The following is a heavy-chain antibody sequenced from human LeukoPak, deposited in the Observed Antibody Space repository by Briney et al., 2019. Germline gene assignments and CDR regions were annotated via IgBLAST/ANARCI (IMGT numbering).Heavy chain of an antibody. CDR2: ISTSSNTI. CDR3: ARDFRYRAFDI. D-gene: IGHD2-2*02. CDR1: GFTFSSYE. V-gene: IGHV3-48*03. Sequence: GGSLRLSCAASGFTFSSYEMNWVRQAPGKGLEWVSYISTSSNTIHYADSVKGRFTLSRDNAKNSLYLQMNSLRAEDTAVYYCARDFRYRAFDIWGQGTMVTVSS. J-gene: IGHJ3*02.